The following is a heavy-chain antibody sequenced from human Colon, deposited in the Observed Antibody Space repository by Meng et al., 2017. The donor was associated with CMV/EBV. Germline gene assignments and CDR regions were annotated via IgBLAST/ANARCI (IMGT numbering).Heavy chain of an antibody. V-gene: IGHV3-23*01. J-gene: IGHJ4*02. CDR2: ISNSGGRT. D-gene: IGHD6-19*01. CDR1: GFTFSNYA. CDR3: AKGVGKVAGTGFDN. Sequence: GESLKISCAASGFTFSNYAMSWVRQAPGKGLEWVSGISNSGGRTNYADSVKGRFTISRDSSKNTLYLQMNSLRAEDTAVYYWAKGVGKVAGTGFDNWGPGMLVTVSS.